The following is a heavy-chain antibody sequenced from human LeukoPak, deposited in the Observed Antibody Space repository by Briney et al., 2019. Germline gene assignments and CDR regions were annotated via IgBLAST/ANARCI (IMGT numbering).Heavy chain of an antibody. D-gene: IGHD3-16*01. CDR3: ARHAFASPLDT. J-gene: IGHJ5*02. V-gene: IGHV4-59*08. Sequence: SETLSLTCTVSGGSISSYYWSWIRQPPGKGLEWIAYIFHTGDSNQNPSLKGRVSVSLDIPKNELSLKLSSVSAADTAVYYCARHAFASPLDTWGQGTVVIVSS. CDR1: GGSISSYY. CDR2: IFHTGDS.